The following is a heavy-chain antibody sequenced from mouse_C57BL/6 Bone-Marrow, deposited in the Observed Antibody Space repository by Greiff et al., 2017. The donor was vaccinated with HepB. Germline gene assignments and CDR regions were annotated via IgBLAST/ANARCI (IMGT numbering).Heavy chain of an antibody. CDR2: ISSASSSI. CDR3: ARSDFGSSQSVDD. CDR1: GFTFSSFG. D-gene: IGHD1-1*01. J-gene: IGHJ2*01. V-gene: IGHV5-17*02. Sequence: EVQLVESGGGLVQPGGSRKLSCAASGFTFSSFGLHWVRQAPDKGLEWVAYISSASSSIYYADPVKGRFTISRDNPKNTLFLQMTSLKSEDTAMYYCARSDFGSSQSVDDWGQGTTLTVSS.